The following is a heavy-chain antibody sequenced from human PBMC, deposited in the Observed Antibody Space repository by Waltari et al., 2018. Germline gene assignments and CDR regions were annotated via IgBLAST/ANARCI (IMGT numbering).Heavy chain of an antibody. D-gene: IGHD5-18*01. CDR2: ISYSGST. CDR1: GGSIRSSSSY. V-gene: IGHV4-39*01. Sequence: QLQLQESGPGLVKPSETLSLTCTVSGGSIRSSSSYWGWLRQPPGKGLEWTGSISYSGSTYYNPSLKSRVTISVDTSKNQFSLKLSSVTAADTAVYYCARPSGYSYGYLGSVDYWGQGTLVTVSS. CDR3: ARPSGYSYGYLGSVDY. J-gene: IGHJ4*02.